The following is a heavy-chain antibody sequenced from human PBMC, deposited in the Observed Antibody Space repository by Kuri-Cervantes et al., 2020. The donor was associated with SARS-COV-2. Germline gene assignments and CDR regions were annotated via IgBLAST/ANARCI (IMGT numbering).Heavy chain of an antibody. D-gene: IGHD1-26*01. V-gene: IGHV1-58*02. CDR1: GFTFTSSA. CDR2: IVVGSGNT. J-gene: IGHJ3*02. Sequence: SVKVSCKASGFTFTSSAMQWVRQARGQRLEWIGWIVVGSGNTNYAQKFQGRVTITRDTSASTAYMELSSLGSEDTAVYYCAREGGDDAFDIWGQGTMVTVSS. CDR3: AREGGDDAFDI.